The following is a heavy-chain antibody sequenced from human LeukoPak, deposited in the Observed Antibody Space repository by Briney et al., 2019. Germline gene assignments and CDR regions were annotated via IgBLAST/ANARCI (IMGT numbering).Heavy chain of an antibody. CDR2: ISSSSSYI. CDR1: GFTFSSYS. J-gene: IGHJ6*03. Sequence: GGSLRLSCAASGFTFSSYSMNWVRQAPGKGLEWVSSISSSSSYIYYADSVKGRFTISRDNAKNSLYLQMNSLRAEDTAAYYCARGPDIVVVPAAMRYYYYYMDVWGKGTTVTISS. CDR3: ARGPDIVVVPAAMRYYYYYMDV. V-gene: IGHV3-21*01. D-gene: IGHD2-2*01.